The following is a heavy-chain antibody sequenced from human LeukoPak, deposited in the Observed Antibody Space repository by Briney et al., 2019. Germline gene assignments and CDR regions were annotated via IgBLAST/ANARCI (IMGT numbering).Heavy chain of an antibody. D-gene: IGHD2-15*01. V-gene: IGHV3-23*01. CDR2: ISGNGGRI. CDR1: GFTFSIYA. Sequence: GGSLRLSCAASGFTFSIYAMNWVRQAPGKGLEWVSTISGNGGRISNADSVKARFTVSRDNSKNTLYLQMNSLGAEDTAVYYCAKDREGGYCSGGSCSFDYWGQGTLVTVSS. J-gene: IGHJ4*02. CDR3: AKDREGGYCSGGSCSFDY.